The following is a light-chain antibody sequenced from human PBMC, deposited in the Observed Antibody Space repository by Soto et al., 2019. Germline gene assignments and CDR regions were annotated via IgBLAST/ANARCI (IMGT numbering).Light chain of an antibody. CDR1: QSVSSNF. CDR2: GAS. Sequence: EIVLTQSPGTLSLSPGERATLSCRASQSVSSNFLAWYQQKPGQAPKLLISGASSRATGIPDRFSGSGSGTDFPLTISRLEPEDFAVYSCQQSGSSPGTFGQGTKLEIK. CDR3: QQSGSSPGT. J-gene: IGKJ2*02. V-gene: IGKV3-20*01.